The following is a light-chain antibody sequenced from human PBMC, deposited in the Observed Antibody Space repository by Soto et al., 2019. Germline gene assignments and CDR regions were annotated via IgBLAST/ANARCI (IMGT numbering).Light chain of an antibody. CDR3: SSYAGSTGV. CDR2: EVS. Sequence: QSALTQPPSASGSPGQSVTISCTGTSSDVGGYNYVSWYQQHPGKAHKLMIYEVSKRPSGVPDRFSGSKSGNTASLTVSGLQAEDEADYYCSSYAGSTGVFGGGTKLTVL. CDR1: SSDVGGYNY. J-gene: IGLJ2*01. V-gene: IGLV2-8*01.